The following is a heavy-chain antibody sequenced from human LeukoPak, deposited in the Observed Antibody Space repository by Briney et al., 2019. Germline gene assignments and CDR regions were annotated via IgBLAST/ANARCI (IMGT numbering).Heavy chain of an antibody. V-gene: IGHV4-34*01. CDR1: GGSFSGYY. Sequence: SETLSLTCAVYGGSFSGYYWSWIRQPPGKGLEWIGEINHSGSTNYNPSLKSRVTISVDTSKNQFSLKLSSVTAADTAVYYCARGDYDILTGYSGGAFDIWGQGTMVTVSS. CDR3: ARGDYDILTGYSGGAFDI. CDR2: INHSGST. J-gene: IGHJ3*02. D-gene: IGHD3-9*01.